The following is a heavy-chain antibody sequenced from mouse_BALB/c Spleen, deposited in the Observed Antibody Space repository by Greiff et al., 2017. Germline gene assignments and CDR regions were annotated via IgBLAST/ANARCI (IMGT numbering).Heavy chain of an antibody. CDR2: ISSGGST. Sequence: DVKLVESGGGLVKPGGSLKLSCAASGFTFSSYAMSWVRQTPEKRLEWVASISSGGSTYYPDSVKGRFTISRDNARNILYLQMSSLRSEDTAMYYCASYGSSSWFAYWGQGTLVTVSA. CDR1: GFTFSSYA. V-gene: IGHV5-6-5*01. CDR3: ASYGSSSWFAY. J-gene: IGHJ3*01. D-gene: IGHD1-1*01.